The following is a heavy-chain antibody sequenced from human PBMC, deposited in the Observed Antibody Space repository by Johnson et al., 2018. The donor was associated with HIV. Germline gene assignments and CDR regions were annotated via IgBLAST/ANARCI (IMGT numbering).Heavy chain of an antibody. Sequence: VQLVESGGGLVQPGGSLRLSCAASGFTVSNYYMTWVRQSPGKGLEWVSVIYSGGSTYYADSVKGRFTISRDNSKNTLYLQMNSLRAEDTAVYYCATSHGSNGACDIWGQGTMVTVSS. CDR1: GFTVSNYY. CDR2: IYSGGST. J-gene: IGHJ3*02. D-gene: IGHD1-26*01. CDR3: ATSHGSNGACDI. V-gene: IGHV3-66*01.